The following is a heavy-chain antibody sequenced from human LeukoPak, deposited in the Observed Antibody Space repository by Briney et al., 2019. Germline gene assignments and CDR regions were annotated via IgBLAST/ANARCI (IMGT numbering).Heavy chain of an antibody. D-gene: IGHD3-3*01. J-gene: IGHJ4*02. Sequence: SETLSLTCAVYGGSFSGYYWSWIRQPPGKGLEWIGEINHSGSTNYNPSLKSRVTISVDTSKNQFSLKLSSVTAADTAVYYCARDHRAYYDFWSGYSYYFDYWGQGTLVTVSS. CDR3: ARDHRAYYDFWSGYSYYFDY. V-gene: IGHV4-34*01. CDR2: INHSGST. CDR1: GGSFSGYY.